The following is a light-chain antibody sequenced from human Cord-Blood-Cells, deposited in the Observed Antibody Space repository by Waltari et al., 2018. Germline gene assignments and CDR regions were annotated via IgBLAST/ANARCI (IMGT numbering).Light chain of an antibody. CDR2: EVS. CDR1: SRDVGGSNL. CDR3: CSYAGSSVV. V-gene: IGLV2-23*02. J-gene: IGLJ2*01. Sequence: HSALTRPASQSGSPGHSLALYFPGHSRDVGGSNLVSWYQPHPGKAPKLMIYEVSKRPSGVSNRFSGSKSGNTASLTISGLQAEDEADYYCCSYAGSSVVFGGGTKLTVL.